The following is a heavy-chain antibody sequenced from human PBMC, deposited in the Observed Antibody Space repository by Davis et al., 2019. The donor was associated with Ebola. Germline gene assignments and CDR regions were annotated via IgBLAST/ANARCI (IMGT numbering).Heavy chain of an antibody. J-gene: IGHJ1*01. D-gene: IGHD6-6*01. V-gene: IGHV4-34*03. Sequence: SETLSLTFAVYGGSFSGYYWSWIRQPPGKGLEWIGEINHSGSTNYNPSLKSRVTISVDKSKNQFSLKLSSVTAADTAVYYCTVVRKGYFQHWGQGTLVTVSS. CDR2: INHSGST. CDR3: TVVRKGYFQH. CDR1: GGSFSGYY.